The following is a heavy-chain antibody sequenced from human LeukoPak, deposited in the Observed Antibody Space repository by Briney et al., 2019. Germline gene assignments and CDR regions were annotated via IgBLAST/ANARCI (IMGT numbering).Heavy chain of an antibody. D-gene: IGHD5-18*01. CDR2: IFYSGTT. CDR1: GGSISGYY. V-gene: IGHV4-59*01. J-gene: IGHJ4*02. CDR3: ARDKQPGDN. Sequence: SETLSLTCTVSGGSISGYYWNWIRQPPGRGLEWIGYIFYSGTTHYSPSLNSRVTISVDTSKNQFSLKLSSVTAADTAVYFCARDKQPGDNWGQGTLVTVSS.